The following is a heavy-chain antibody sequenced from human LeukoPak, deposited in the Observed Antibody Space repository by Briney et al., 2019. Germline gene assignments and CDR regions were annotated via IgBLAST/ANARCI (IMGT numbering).Heavy chain of an antibody. CDR3: ARDSGPPGAIDY. CDR2: IYHSGST. J-gene: IGHJ4*02. V-gene: IGHV4-30-2*01. Sequence: PSETLSLTCTVSGGSISSGGYYWSWIRQPPGKGLEWIGYIYHSGSTYYNPSLKSRVTISVDRSKNQFSLKLSSVTAADTAVYYCARDSGPPGAIDYWGQGTLVTVSS. CDR1: GGSISSGGYY. D-gene: IGHD6-25*01.